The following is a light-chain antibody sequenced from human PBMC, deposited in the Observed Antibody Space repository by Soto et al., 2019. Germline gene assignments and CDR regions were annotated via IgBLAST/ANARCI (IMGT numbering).Light chain of an antibody. CDR1: QSVSSH. V-gene: IGKV3-11*01. CDR2: AAS. CDR3: QQRTNWLT. J-gene: IGKJ4*01. Sequence: EIVLTQSPATLSLSPGERATLSCRASQSVSSHLAWYHHKPGQAPRLLIYAASVAATGIPACFSGSGSGTDFLLTISSLEPEDVAVYYCQQRTNWLTFGGGTKVEIK.